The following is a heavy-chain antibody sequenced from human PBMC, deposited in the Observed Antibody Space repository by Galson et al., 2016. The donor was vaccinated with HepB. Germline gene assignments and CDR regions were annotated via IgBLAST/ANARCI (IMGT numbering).Heavy chain of an antibody. V-gene: IGHV4-59*01. CDR1: GGSISSYY. CDR2: IYFTGGT. CDR3: ARGNGYSSPFYYYYAMDV. J-gene: IGHJ6*02. D-gene: IGHD6-13*01. Sequence: SETLSLTCSVFGGSISSYYWTWMRQPPGKGLEWIGNIYFTGGTNYNPSLKSRVTISLDTSGNQFSLKLTSVTAADSALYYCARGNGYSSPFYYYYAMDVWGQGTTVTVSS.